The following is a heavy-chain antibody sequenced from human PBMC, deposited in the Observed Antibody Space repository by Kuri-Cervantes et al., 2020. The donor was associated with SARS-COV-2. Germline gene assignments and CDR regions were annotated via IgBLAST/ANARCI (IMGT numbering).Heavy chain of an antibody. CDR2: IYTSGST. V-gene: IGHV4-59*10. CDR1: GGSFSSYY. CDR3: ARTRMVNTAMAYSGAFDI. Sequence: SETLSLTCAVYGGSFSSYYWSWIRQPAGKGLEWIGRIYTSGSTNYNPSLKSRVTMSVDTSKNQFSLKLSSVTAADTAVYYCARTRMVNTAMAYSGAFDIWGQGTMVTVSS. J-gene: IGHJ3*02. D-gene: IGHD5-18*01.